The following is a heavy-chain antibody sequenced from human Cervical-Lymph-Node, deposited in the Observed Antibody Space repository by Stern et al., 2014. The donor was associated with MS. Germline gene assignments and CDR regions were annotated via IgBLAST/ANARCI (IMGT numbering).Heavy chain of an antibody. D-gene: IGHD1-26*01. CDR1: GYSFTLYW. V-gene: IGHV5-51*01. CDR2: I. CDR3: AALVRGSYFY. Sequence: MQLVQSGAELKKPGESLKISCKGSGYSFTLYWIGWVRQMPGKGLEWMGIIDSPSFQGQVTISADKSISTAYLQWSSLKASDTAMYYCAALVRGSYFYWGQGTLVTVSS. J-gene: IGHJ4*02.